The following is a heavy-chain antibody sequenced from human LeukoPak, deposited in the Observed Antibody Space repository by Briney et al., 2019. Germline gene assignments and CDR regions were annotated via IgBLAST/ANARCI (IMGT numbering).Heavy chain of an antibody. CDR2: ISYDGGYQ. Sequence: GGSLRLSCAASGFSFTSHSMHWVRQAPGKGLEWVAVISYDGGYQYYADSVKGRFTISRDNSKNTLYLQMNSLRAEDTAVYYCAKVMSVGSGRYVPGLCFDYWGQGTLVTVSS. CDR1: GFSFTSHS. CDR3: AKVMSVGSGRYVPGLCFDY. D-gene: IGHD6-19*01. J-gene: IGHJ4*02. V-gene: IGHV3-30-3*01.